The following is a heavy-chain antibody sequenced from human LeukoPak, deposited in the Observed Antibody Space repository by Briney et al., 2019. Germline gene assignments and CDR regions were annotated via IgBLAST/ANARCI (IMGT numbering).Heavy chain of an antibody. J-gene: IGHJ4*02. CDR3: VRGSGRGKDS. CDR1: GYTFSSHD. CDR2: MNIDSGNT. Sequence: GASVKVSSKASGYTFSSHDIHWVRQATGQGLEWMGWMNIDSGNTGYSEKFQGRVTITTNTSTTTANMELSSVTSEDTAVYYCVRGSGRGKDSWGQGTLVTVSS. V-gene: IGHV1-8*01. D-gene: IGHD1-1*01.